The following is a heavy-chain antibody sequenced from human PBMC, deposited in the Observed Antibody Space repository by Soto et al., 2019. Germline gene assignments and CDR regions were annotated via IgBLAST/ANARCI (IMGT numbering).Heavy chain of an antibody. CDR1: GYTFTSYY. Sequence: ASVKVSCKASGYTFTSYYTHWVRQAPGQGLEWMGIINPSGGSTSYAQKFQGRVTMARDTSTSTVYMELSSLRSEDTAVYYCARGAGGGYYDSSGSYFDYWGQGTLATVSS. J-gene: IGHJ4*02. CDR3: ARGAGGGYYDSSGSYFDY. D-gene: IGHD3-22*01. V-gene: IGHV1-46*01. CDR2: INPSGGST.